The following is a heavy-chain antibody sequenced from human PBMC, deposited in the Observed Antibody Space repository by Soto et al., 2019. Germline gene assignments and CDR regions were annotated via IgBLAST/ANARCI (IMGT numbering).Heavy chain of an antibody. D-gene: IGHD3-16*02. CDR1: GESISNGDYY. CDR3: ASRYLY. J-gene: IGHJ4*02. Sequence: SETLSLTCTVSGESISNGDYYWSWIRQPPGRGLEWIGYIDSSGSTYYNPSLKGRLTMSVDMSKNQFSLRLTSVTAADTAVYYCASRYLYWGQGLLVTVAS. V-gene: IGHV4-30-4*01. CDR2: IDSSGST.